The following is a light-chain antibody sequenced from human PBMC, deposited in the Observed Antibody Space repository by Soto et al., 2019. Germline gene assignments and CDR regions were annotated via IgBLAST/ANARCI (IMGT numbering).Light chain of an antibody. V-gene: IGKV1-6*01. Sequence: AIQMTQSPSSRSASVGDRVTIPCRASQGIRDDLNWYQQKPGKAPKLLIYAASSLQSGVPSRFSASGSGTDFTLTISSLQPEDVTAYYCLQYYTYPYTFGQGTKVEIK. CDR2: AAS. CDR3: LQYYTYPYT. CDR1: QGIRDD. J-gene: IGKJ2*01.